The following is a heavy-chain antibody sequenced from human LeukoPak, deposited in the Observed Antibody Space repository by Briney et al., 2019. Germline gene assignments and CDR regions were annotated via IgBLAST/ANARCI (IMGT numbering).Heavy chain of an antibody. J-gene: IGHJ1*01. CDR2: INSDGSST. CDR3: AAYDSSGYSGKYFQH. V-gene: IGHV3-74*01. Sequence: GGSLRLSCAASGFTFRNYWMHWVRQAPGKGLVWVSRINSDGSSTSYADSVKGRFTISRDNAKNTLYLQMNSPRAEDTAVYYCAAYDSSGYSGKYFQHWGQGTLVTVSS. CDR1: GFTFRNYW. D-gene: IGHD3-22*01.